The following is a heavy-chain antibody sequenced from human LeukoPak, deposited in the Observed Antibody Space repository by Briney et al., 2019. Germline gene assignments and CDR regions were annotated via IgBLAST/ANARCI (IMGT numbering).Heavy chain of an antibody. D-gene: IGHD1-26*01. CDR3: TTTSGGLVVGATTSYYYYGMDV. CDR1: GFTFSNAW. J-gene: IGHJ6*02. CDR2: IKSKTDGGTT. Sequence: GGSLRLSCAAFGFTFSNAWMSWVRQAPGKGLEWVGRIKSKTDGGTTDYAAPVKGRFTISRDDSKNTLYLQMNSLKIEDTAVYYCTTTSGGLVVGATTSYYYYGMDVWGQGTTVTVSS. V-gene: IGHV3-15*01.